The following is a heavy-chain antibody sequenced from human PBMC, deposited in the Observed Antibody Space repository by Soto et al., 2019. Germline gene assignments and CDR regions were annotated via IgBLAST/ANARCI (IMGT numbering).Heavy chain of an antibody. CDR1: GYTFTSSD. CDR3: ARTYYYGSGSQDAFDI. J-gene: IGHJ3*02. V-gene: IGHV1-8*01. Sequence: ASVKVSCKASGYTFTSSDINWVRQATGQGLEWMGWMNPNSGNTGYAQKFQGRVTMTRNTSISTAYMELSSLRSEDTAVYYCARTYYYGSGSQDAFDIWGQGTMVTVSS. CDR2: MNPNSGNT. D-gene: IGHD3-10*01.